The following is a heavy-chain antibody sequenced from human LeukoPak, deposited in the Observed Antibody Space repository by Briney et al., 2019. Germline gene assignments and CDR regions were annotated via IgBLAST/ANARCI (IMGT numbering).Heavy chain of an antibody. CDR2: MNRDGSEV. D-gene: IGHD3-22*01. Sequence: GGSLRLSCAASGFPFAPFWMTWVRQAPGKGPEFVATMNRDGSEVAYGNSVRGRFTISRDNSKSTLYLQMNSLRAEDTAVYYCARTYTNNAGYYLYWGQGTLVTVSS. CDR3: ARTYTNNAGYYLY. V-gene: IGHV3-7*05. CDR1: GFPFAPFW. J-gene: IGHJ4*02.